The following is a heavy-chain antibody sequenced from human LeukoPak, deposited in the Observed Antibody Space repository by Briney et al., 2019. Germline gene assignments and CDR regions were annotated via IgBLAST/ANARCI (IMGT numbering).Heavy chain of an antibody. CDR1: GYTFTNYG. D-gene: IGHD6-13*01. V-gene: IGHV1-18*01. CDR3: AVRNRSSWSPFDF. CDR2: ISAYNGDT. J-gene: IGHJ4*02. Sequence: SVKVSCKASGYTFTNYGISWVRQAPGQGLEWMGWISAYNGDTNYAQKLQGRVTMTTDTSTSTAYMELRSLRSDDTAVYYCAVRNRSSWSPFDFWGQGTLVTVSS.